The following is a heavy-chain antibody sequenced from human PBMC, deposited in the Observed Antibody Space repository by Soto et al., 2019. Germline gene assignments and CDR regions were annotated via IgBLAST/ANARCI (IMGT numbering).Heavy chain of an antibody. J-gene: IGHJ6*02. Sequence: PSVTLSLTGSFSGGSISSSNRWSWVLPPPGKGLEGIGEIYHSGSTNYNPSLKSRVTISVDKSKNQFSLKLSSVTAADTAVYYCARCIVVVPAAIRRDYYYYGMDVWGQGTTVTVSS. CDR3: ARCIVVVPAAIRRDYYYYGMDV. CDR2: IYHSGST. V-gene: IGHV4-4*02. D-gene: IGHD2-2*02. CDR1: GGSISSSNR.